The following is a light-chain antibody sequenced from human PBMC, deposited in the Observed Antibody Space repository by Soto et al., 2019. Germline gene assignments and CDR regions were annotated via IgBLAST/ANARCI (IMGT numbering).Light chain of an antibody. V-gene: IGLV2-14*01. CDR3: ASFTTSTTLV. CDR2: EVS. Sequence: QSALTQPASVSGSPGQSITISCTGTSSDVGAYNYVSWYQQHPGKAPKLMIYEVSHRPSGVSNRFSGSKSGNTASLTISGLQADDESDYYCASFTTSTTLVFGGGTKLTVL. J-gene: IGLJ3*02. CDR1: SSDVGAYNY.